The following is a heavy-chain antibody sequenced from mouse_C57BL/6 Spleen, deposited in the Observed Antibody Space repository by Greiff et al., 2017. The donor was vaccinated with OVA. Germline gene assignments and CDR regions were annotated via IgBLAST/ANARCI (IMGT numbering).Heavy chain of an antibody. CDR1: GFTFTDYY. D-gene: IGHD4-1*01. CDR3: ARYGSTGTFAY. CDR2: IRNKANGYTT. J-gene: IGHJ3*01. Sequence: VQLKESGGGLVQPGGSLSLSCAASGFTFTDYYMSWVRQPPGKALEWLGFIRNKANGYTTEYSASVKGRFTISRDNSQSILYLQMNALRAEDSATYYCARYGSTGTFAYWGQGTLVTVSA. V-gene: IGHV7-3*01.